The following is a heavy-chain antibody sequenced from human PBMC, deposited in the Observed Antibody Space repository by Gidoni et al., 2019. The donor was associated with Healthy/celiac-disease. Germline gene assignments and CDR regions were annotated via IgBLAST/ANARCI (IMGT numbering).Heavy chain of an antibody. J-gene: IGHJ4*02. D-gene: IGHD4-17*01. CDR2: ISSSSSYI. CDR1: GFTFSSYS. CDR3: AKPKGDTTVVTPLDY. V-gene: IGHV3-21*01. Sequence: EVQLVESGGGLVKPGGAVRRCGEASGFTFSSYSMTWVRQAPGKGLEWGSSISSSSSYIYYADSVKGRFTISRDNAKNSLYLQMNSLRAEDTAVYYCAKPKGDTTVVTPLDYWGQGTLVTVSS.